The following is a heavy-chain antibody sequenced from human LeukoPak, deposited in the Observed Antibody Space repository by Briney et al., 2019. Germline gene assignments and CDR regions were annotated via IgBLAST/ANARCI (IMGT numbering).Heavy chain of an antibody. V-gene: IGHV3-23*01. CDR2: ISGSGGST. Sequence: PGGSLRLSCAASGFTFSSYAMSWVRQAPGKGLEWVSGISGSGGSTYYADSVKGRFTISRDNSKNTLYLQMNSLRAEDTAVYYCAKEIQRSVGATYFDYWGQGTLVTVSS. J-gene: IGHJ4*02. CDR3: AKEIQRSVGATYFDY. CDR1: GFTFSSYA. D-gene: IGHD1-26*01.